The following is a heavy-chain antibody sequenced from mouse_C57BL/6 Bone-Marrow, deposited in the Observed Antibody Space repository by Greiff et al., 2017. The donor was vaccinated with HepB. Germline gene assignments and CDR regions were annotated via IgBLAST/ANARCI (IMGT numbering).Heavy chain of an antibody. V-gene: IGHV1-81*01. Sequence: QVQLKESGAELARPGASVKLSCKASGYTFTSYGISWVKQRTGQGLEWIGEIYPRSGNTYYNEKFKGKATLTADKSSSTAYMELRSLTSEDSAVYFCARHEDLRLHPLLRPFAYWGQGTLVTVSA. J-gene: IGHJ3*01. CDR1: GYTFTSYG. D-gene: IGHD1-2*01. CDR3: ARHEDLRLHPLLRPFAY. CDR2: IYPRSGNT.